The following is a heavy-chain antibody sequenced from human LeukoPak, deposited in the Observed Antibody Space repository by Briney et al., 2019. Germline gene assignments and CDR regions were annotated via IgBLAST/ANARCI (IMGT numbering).Heavy chain of an antibody. V-gene: IGHV3-15*01. Sequence: VRXAPGKGLEXVGRIXSKTDGGTTDYAAPVKGRFTISRYDSKNTLYLQMNSLKTEDTAVYYCTTDPTEDYDSSGYTFDYWGQGTLVTVSS. J-gene: IGHJ4*02. CDR3: TTDPTEDYDSSGYTFDY. CDR2: IXSKTDGGTT. D-gene: IGHD3-22*01.